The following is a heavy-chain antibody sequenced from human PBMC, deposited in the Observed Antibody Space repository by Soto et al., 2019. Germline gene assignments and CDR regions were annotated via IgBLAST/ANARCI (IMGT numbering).Heavy chain of an antibody. Sequence: ASVKVSCKASGFTFTSSAVQWVRQARGQRLEWIGWIVVGSGNTNYAQKFQERVTITRDMSTSTAYMELSSLRSEDTAVYYCAAGYCSSTSCPHRGWFDPWGQGTLVTVSS. D-gene: IGHD2-2*01. CDR3: AAGYCSSTSCPHRGWFDP. J-gene: IGHJ5*02. V-gene: IGHV1-58*01. CDR2: IVVGSGNT. CDR1: GFTFTSSA.